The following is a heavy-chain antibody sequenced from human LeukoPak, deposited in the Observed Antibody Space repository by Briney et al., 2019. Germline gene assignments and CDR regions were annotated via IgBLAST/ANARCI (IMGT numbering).Heavy chain of an antibody. CDR1: GGTFSSYA. CDR2: IIPIFGTA. J-gene: IGHJ3*02. D-gene: IGHD3-22*01. Sequence: PVKVSCKASGGTFSSYAICWVRQAPGQGLEWMGGIIPIFGTANYAQKFQGRVTITADESTSTAYMELSSLRSEDTAVYYCARNSLYDSSAPDAFDIWGQGTMVTVSS. CDR3: ARNSLYDSSAPDAFDI. V-gene: IGHV1-69*01.